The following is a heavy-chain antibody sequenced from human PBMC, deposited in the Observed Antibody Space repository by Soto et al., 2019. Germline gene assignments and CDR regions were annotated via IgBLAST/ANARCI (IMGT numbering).Heavy chain of an antibody. J-gene: IGHJ4*02. CDR2: ISSSRSYI. Sequence: EVQMVESGGGLVKPGGSLRLSCAASGFTFSSSTMNWVRQAPGKGLEWVSSISSSRSYIYYADSVKGRFTISRDNAKNSLYLEMNSQRGEDTDVYYCASASLYRNWGQGTLVTVSS. V-gene: IGHV3-21*01. CDR3: ASASLYRN. CDR1: GFTFSSST.